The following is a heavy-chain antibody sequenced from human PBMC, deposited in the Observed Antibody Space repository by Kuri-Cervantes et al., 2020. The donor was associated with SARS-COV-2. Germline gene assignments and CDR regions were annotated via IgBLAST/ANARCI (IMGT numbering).Heavy chain of an antibody. V-gene: IGHV1-18*04. CDR2: ISAYNLKT. CDR3: ARDRWDAILDY. D-gene: IGHD1-26*01. J-gene: IGHJ4*02. CDR1: GYIFTSHG. Sequence: ASVKVSCKASGYIFTSHGISWVRQAPGQGLEWMGWISAYNLKTIYAQKVQDRVTMTVDTSTDTAFMEVRSLRSDDTAVYYCARDRWDAILDYWGQGTLVTVSS.